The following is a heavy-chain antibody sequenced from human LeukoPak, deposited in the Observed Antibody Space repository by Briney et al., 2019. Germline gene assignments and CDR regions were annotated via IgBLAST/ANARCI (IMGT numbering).Heavy chain of an antibody. D-gene: IGHD6-19*01. CDR2: INTDGTVT. Sequence: GGSLRLSCAASGFNFRQYAMNWVRQAPGKGLESVSRINTDGTVTTYADSVKGRFTVSRDNADNTMFLQMNSVRDEDTAVYYCATKQWLAPPPDSWGQGTPVTVSS. V-gene: IGHV3-74*01. CDR3: ATKQWLAPPPDS. J-gene: IGHJ4*02. CDR1: GFNFRQYA.